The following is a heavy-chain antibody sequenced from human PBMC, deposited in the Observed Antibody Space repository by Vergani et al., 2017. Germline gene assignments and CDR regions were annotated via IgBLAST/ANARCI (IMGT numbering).Heavy chain of an antibody. CDR1: GFTFSSYS. J-gene: IGHJ4*02. CDR3: ARDRGTVTTQLLAY. CDR2: ISSSSSTI. V-gene: IGHV3-48*04. Sequence: EVQLVESGGGLVQPGGSLRLSCAASGFTFSSYSMNWVRQAPGKGLEWVSYISSSSSTIYYADSVKGRFTISRDNAKNSLYLQMNSLRAEDTAVYYCARDRGTVTTQLLAYRGQGTLVTVSS. D-gene: IGHD4-11*01.